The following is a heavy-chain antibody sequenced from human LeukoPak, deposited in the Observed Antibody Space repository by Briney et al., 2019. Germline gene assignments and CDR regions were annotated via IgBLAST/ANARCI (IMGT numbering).Heavy chain of an antibody. Sequence: PGGSLRLSCAASGFTFSDYSMNWVGQAPGKGLEGVASISSSSPYIYYTDSGKGRFTISRDNYKNTLYVQMNSLRAEDTAVYYCTKGVVVAPDVTPFDYWGQGTLVTVSS. CDR2: ISSSSPYI. CDR1: GFTFSDYS. D-gene: IGHD2-2*01. V-gene: IGHV3-21*04. J-gene: IGHJ4*02. CDR3: TKGVVVAPDVTPFDY.